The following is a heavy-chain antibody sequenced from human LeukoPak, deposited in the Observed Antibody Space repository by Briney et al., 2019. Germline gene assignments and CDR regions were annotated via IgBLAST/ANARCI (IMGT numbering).Heavy chain of an antibody. Sequence: GRYLGLSCAASGFTFSSYAMHWVRQAPGKGLEWVAVISYDGSNKYYADSGKGRFTISTDNSKNTLYLQMNSLRAEDTAVYYCARDGVVPAAMSYYFDYWGQGTLVTVSS. J-gene: IGHJ4*02. V-gene: IGHV3-30*04. CDR2: ISYDGSNK. D-gene: IGHD2-2*01. CDR1: GFTFSSYA. CDR3: ARDGVVPAAMSYYFDY.